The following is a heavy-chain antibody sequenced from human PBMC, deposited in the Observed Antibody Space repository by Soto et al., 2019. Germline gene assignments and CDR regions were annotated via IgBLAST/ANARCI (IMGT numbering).Heavy chain of an antibody. CDR3: ASSIVLMVSEIYYFDY. Sequence: GGSLRLSCAASGFTFSSYWMSWVRQAPGKGLEWVANIKQDGSEKYYVDSVKGRFTISRDNAKNSLYLQMNSLRAEDTAVYYCASSIVLMVSEIYYFDYWGQGTLVTVSS. CDR2: IKQDGSEK. J-gene: IGHJ4*02. D-gene: IGHD2-8*01. CDR1: GFTFSSYW. V-gene: IGHV3-7*01.